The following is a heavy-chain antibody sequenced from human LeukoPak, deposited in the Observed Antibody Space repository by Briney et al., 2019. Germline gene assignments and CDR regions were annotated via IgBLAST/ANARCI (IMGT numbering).Heavy chain of an antibody. J-gene: IGHJ6*03. Sequence: GASVKVSCKASGYTFTSYGISWVRQAPGQGLEWMGWISAYNGNTNYAQKLQGRVTMTTDTSTSTAYMELRSLRSDDTAVYYCARRVVPAAIRFHYYYYMDVWGKGTTVTVSS. CDR3: ARRVVPAAIRFHYYYYMDV. V-gene: IGHV1-18*01. CDR1: GYTFTSYG. CDR2: ISAYNGNT. D-gene: IGHD2-2*02.